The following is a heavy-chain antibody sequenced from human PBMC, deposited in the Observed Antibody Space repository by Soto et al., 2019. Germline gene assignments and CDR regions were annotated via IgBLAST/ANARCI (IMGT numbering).Heavy chain of an antibody. Sequence: ASVKVSCKASGYTSADFDICWVRQAPGQGLEGMGWVSGNNGAANPAPKVQGRISMTLDTSTGVSYMALRSLRSDDTAIYSCPRHQTSFRVNGNWFHSRRQGLLVPACS. CDR2: VSGNNGAA. V-gene: IGHV1-18*04. J-gene: IGHJ5*01. D-gene: IGHD2-2*01. CDR3: PRHQTSFRVNGNWFHS. CDR1: GYTSADFD.